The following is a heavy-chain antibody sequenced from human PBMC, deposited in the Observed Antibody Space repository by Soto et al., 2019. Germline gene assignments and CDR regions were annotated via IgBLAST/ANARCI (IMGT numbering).Heavy chain of an antibody. Sequence: QVQLVESGGGVVQPGRSLRLSCAASGFTFSSYAMHWVRQAPGKGLEWVAVISYDGSNKYYADSVKGRFTISRDNSKNTLYLQMNSLRAEDTAVYYWARDGREQSFYYYGMDVWGQGTTVTVSS. D-gene: IGHD1-26*01. CDR3: ARDGREQSFYYYGMDV. V-gene: IGHV3-30-3*01. CDR2: ISYDGSNK. J-gene: IGHJ6*02. CDR1: GFTFSSYA.